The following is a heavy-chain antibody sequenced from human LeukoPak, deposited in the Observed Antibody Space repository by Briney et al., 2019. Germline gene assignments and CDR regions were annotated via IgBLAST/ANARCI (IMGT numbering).Heavy chain of an antibody. CDR2: IYSGGST. Sequence: GGSLRLSCAAAGFTVSSNYMSWVRQAPGKGLEWVSVIYSGGSTYYADSVKGRFTISRDNSKNTLYLQMNSLRAEDTAVYYCARDAESRDGYVRPNFDYWGQGTLVTVSS. D-gene: IGHD5-24*01. CDR3: ARDAESRDGYVRPNFDY. CDR1: GFTVSSNY. J-gene: IGHJ4*02. V-gene: IGHV3-66*01.